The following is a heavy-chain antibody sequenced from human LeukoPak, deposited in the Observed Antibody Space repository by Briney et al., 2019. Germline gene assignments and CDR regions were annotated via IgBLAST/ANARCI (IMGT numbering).Heavy chain of an antibody. CDR3: ATDSSSWYFDS. J-gene: IGHJ4*02. CDR2: ISGSGGST. Sequence: PGGSLRLSCAASGFTFDDYGMSWVRQAPGKGLEWVSAISGSGGSTDYADSVKGRFTISRDNSKSTLYLQMNSLRVEDTAVYYCATDSSSWYFDSWGQGTLVTVSS. CDR1: GFTFDDYG. D-gene: IGHD6-13*01. V-gene: IGHV3-23*01.